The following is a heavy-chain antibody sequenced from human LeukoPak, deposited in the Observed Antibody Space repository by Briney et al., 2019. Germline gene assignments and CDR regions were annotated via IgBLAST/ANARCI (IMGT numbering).Heavy chain of an antibody. CDR2: IILRGADT. CDR3: ARRGCYGGNCYPCDY. CDR1: GFTFSSNA. Sequence: GGSLRLSCSASGFTFSSNAMSWVRQAPRKGLEWVSSIILRGADTNYADSVKGRSTISRDDSKNALYLQMSSLRAEDTAIYFCARRGCYGGNCYPCDYWGQGTLVTVSS. J-gene: IGHJ4*02. D-gene: IGHD2-21*02. V-gene: IGHV3-23*01.